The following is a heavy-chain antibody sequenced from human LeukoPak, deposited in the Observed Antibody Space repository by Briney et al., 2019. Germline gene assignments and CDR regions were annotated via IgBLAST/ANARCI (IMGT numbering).Heavy chain of an antibody. Sequence: PSETLSLTCAVSGVSISSSNWWSWVREPPGKGLEWIGAIYRSGSTNYKPSLKGRVTISVDKSKNQFSLKLSSVTAADTAVYYCARDTMVRGVTTFDYWGQGNLVTVSS. D-gene: IGHD3-10*01. CDR3: ARDTMVRGVTTFDY. CDR1: GVSISSSNW. V-gene: IGHV4-4*02. CDR2: IYRSGST. J-gene: IGHJ4*02.